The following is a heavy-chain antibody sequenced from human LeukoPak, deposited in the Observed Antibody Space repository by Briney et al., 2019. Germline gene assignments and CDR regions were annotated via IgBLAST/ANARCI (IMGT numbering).Heavy chain of an antibody. CDR3: ASAAASFNWFDP. V-gene: IGHV1-69*04. D-gene: IGHD3-16*02. J-gene: IGHJ5*02. CDR2: IIPILGIA. Sequence: ASLKVSCKASGGTFSSYAISWVRQAPGQGLEWMGRIIPILGIANYAQKFQGRVTITADKSTSTAYMELSSLRSEDTAVYYCASAAASFNWFDPWGQGTLVTVSS. CDR1: GGTFSSYA.